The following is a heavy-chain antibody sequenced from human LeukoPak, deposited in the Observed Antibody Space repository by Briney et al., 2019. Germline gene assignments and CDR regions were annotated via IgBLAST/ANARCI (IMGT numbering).Heavy chain of an antibody. Sequence: ASETLSLTCTVSGGSISSGSYYWSWIRQPAGKGLEWIGRIYTSGSTNYNPSLKSRVTISVDTSKNQFSLKLSSVTAADTAVYYCARSHQPLWVIRGAWFDPWGQGTLVTVSS. CDR1: GGSISSGSYY. CDR2: IYTSGST. D-gene: IGHD3-22*01. J-gene: IGHJ5*02. CDR3: ARSHQPLWVIRGAWFDP. V-gene: IGHV4-61*02.